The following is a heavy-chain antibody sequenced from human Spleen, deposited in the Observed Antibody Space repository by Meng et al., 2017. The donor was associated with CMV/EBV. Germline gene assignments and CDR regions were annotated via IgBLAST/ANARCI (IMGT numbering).Heavy chain of an antibody. Sequence: GSLRLSCGIYGGSLSGYYWSWIRQTPGKGLEWIGEIRHSGDVTNYNPSLKSRVSISVDTSKKQFFLKLSAVTAADTAVYYCARQYSSSYYSDYWGQGTLVTVSS. CDR3: ARQYSSSYYSDY. J-gene: IGHJ4*02. D-gene: IGHD6-6*01. CDR1: GGSLSGYY. V-gene: IGHV4-34*01. CDR2: IRHSGDVT.